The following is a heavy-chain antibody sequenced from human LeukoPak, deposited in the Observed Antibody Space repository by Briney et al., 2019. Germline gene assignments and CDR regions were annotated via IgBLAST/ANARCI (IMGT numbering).Heavy chain of an antibody. CDR1: GYSFTSYW. Sequence: GESLKISCKGTGYSFTSYWIGWVRQMPGKGLEWMGIIYPGDSDTRYSPSFQGQVTISADKSISTAYLQWSSLKASDTAMYYCARGSSSWPTDYYYYYMDVWGKGTTVTVSS. CDR3: ARGSSSWPTDYYYYYMDV. J-gene: IGHJ6*03. D-gene: IGHD6-13*01. V-gene: IGHV5-51*01. CDR2: IYPGDSDT.